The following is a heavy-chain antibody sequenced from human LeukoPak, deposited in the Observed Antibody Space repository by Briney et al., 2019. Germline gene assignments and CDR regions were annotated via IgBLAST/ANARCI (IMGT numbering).Heavy chain of an antibody. Sequence: SVKVSCKASGGTFSSYAISWVRQAPGQGLEWMGGIIPIFGTANYAQKFQGRVTITADKSTSTAYMELSSLRSEDTAVYYCARVRQYSSSWFDYWGQGTLVTVSS. CDR2: IIPIFGTA. CDR3: ARVRQYSSSWFDY. D-gene: IGHD6-13*01. J-gene: IGHJ4*02. V-gene: IGHV1-69*06. CDR1: GGTFSSYA.